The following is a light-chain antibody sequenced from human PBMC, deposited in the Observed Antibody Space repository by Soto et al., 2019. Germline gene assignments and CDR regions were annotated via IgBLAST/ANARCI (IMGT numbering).Light chain of an antibody. CDR2: KAS. J-gene: IGKJ2*01. V-gene: IGKV1-5*03. Sequence: IPMTQSPSTLSASVGDRVTITCRATQIISHWLAWYQQKPGKAPKLLISKASTLASGVPSRFSGGISGTDFTLTITGLQPDDFATYYCQQYSVYPRTFGQGTKLEI. CDR3: QQYSVYPRT. CDR1: QIISHW.